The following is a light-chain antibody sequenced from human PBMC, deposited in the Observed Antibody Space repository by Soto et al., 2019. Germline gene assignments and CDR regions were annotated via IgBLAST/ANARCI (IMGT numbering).Light chain of an antibody. CDR3: QQHGTSPT. J-gene: IGKJ4*01. V-gene: IGKV3-20*01. CDR2: GAS. CDR1: QSVRSNY. Sequence: EIVLTQSPGTLSLFPWERATLSCRASQSVRSNYLAWYQQKPGQAPRLLIYGASSRATDIPDRFSGSGSGTDFTLTISRLEPEDSAVYHCQQHGTSPTFGGGTKVDIK.